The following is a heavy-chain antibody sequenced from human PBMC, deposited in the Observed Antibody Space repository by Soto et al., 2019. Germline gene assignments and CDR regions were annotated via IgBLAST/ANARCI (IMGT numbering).Heavy chain of an antibody. CDR1: GGSISSGGYY. Sequence: QVQLQESGPGLVKPSQTLSLTCTVSGGSISSGGYYWSWIRQHPGKGLEWIGYIYYSGSTYYNPSLKGRVTISVDTSKNQFSLKLSSVTAADTAVYYCARESRSYYGSGSPLDYWGQGTLVTVSS. D-gene: IGHD3-10*01. V-gene: IGHV4-31*03. J-gene: IGHJ4*02. CDR3: ARESRSYYGSGSPLDY. CDR2: IYYSGST.